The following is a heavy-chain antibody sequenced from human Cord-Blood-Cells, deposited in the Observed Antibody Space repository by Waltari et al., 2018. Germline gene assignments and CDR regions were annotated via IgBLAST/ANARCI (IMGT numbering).Heavy chain of an antibody. Sequence: EVQLVESGGGLVKPGGSLRLSCAASGFTFSSYSMNWVRQAPGKGRELVSSMSSSSSYIYYADSVKGRFTISRDNAKNSLYLQMNSLGAEDTAVYYCARRNFWSGYHAFDIWGQGTMVTVSS. V-gene: IGHV3-21*01. CDR3: ARRNFWSGYHAFDI. CDR1: GFTFSSYS. J-gene: IGHJ3*02. D-gene: IGHD3-3*01. CDR2: MSSSSSYI.